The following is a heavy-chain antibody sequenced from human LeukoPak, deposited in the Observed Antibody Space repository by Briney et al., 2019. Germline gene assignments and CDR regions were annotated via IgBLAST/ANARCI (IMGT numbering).Heavy chain of an antibody. Sequence: SETLSLTCTVSGGSISRGDSYWNWIRQPPGKGLEWIGYITHSGSTSYSPSLKSRIAISVDTSKNRFSLKLSSVTAADTAVYYCAREGALNGMDVWGQGTTVTVSS. V-gene: IGHV4-30-4*01. CDR1: GGSISRGDSY. J-gene: IGHJ6*02. CDR3: AREGALNGMDV. CDR2: ITHSGST.